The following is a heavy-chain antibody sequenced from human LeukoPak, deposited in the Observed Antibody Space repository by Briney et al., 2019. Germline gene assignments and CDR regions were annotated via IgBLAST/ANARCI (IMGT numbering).Heavy chain of an antibody. D-gene: IGHD2-2*02. CDR2: ISGSGGST. V-gene: IGHV3-23*01. J-gene: IGHJ6*04. Sequence: GGSLRLSCVASGFTFSSYAMSWVRQAPGKGLEWVSAISGSGGSTYYADSVKGRFTISRDNSENTLYLQVNSPRAEDTAVYFCARDGYNYAMDVWGKGTTVTVSS. CDR3: ARDGYNYAMDV. CDR1: GFTFSSYA.